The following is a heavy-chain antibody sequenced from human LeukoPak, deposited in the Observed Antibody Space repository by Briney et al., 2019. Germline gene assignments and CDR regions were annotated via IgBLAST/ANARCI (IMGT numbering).Heavy chain of an antibody. CDR1: GGSISSGGYY. D-gene: IGHD6-19*01. Sequence: SQTLSLTCTVSGGSISSGGYYWSWIRQHPGKGLEWIGYIYYSGSTYYNPSLKSRVTISVDTSKNQFSLKLSSVTAADTAVYYCARDQGSGHEFDYWGQGTLVIVSS. J-gene: IGHJ4*02. CDR2: IYYSGST. V-gene: IGHV4-31*03. CDR3: ARDQGSGHEFDY.